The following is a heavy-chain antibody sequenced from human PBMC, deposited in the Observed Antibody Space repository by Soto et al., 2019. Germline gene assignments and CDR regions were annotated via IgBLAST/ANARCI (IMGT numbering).Heavy chain of an antibody. CDR2: IWYDGSNK. V-gene: IGHV3-33*01. J-gene: IGHJ6*02. CDR1: GFTFTSYG. D-gene: IGHD2-2*01. Sequence: GGSLRLSCAASGFTFTSYGMHWVRQAPGKGLEWVAVIWYDGSNKYYADSLKGRLTISRDNSKNTLYMQMNSLRAEDTAVYYCARGYCSSTSCTTYGMDVWGQGTTVTVSS. CDR3: ARGYCSSTSCTTYGMDV.